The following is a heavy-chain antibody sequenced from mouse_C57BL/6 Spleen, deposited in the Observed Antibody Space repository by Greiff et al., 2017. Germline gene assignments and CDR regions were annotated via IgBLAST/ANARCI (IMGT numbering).Heavy chain of an antibody. Sequence: QVQLQQSGAELVRPGASVTLSCKASGYTFTDYEMHWVKQTPVHGLEWIGAIDPETGGTAYNQKFKGKAILTADKYSSTAYMELRSLTSEDSAVYYCTRNGNYKAYWGQGTLVTVSA. CDR2: IDPETGGT. D-gene: IGHD2-1*01. V-gene: IGHV1-15*01. CDR3: TRNGNYKAY. CDR1: GYTFTDYE. J-gene: IGHJ3*01.